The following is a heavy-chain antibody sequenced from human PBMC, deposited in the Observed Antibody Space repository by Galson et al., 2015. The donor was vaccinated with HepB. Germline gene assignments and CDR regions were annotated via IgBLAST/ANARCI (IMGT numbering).Heavy chain of an antibody. Sequence: QSGAEVNKPGESLKISCTGSGYSLTSYWISWVRQMPGKGLEWMGRIDPSDSYTNYSPSFQGHVTISADKSISTAYLQWSSLKASDTAMYYCARHLAVPAAIVVSHRHLNPLQENYYGMDVWGQGTTVTVSS. V-gene: IGHV5-10-1*01. J-gene: IGHJ6*02. CDR1: GYSLTSYW. D-gene: IGHD2-2*01. CDR2: IDPSDSYT. CDR3: ARHLAVPAAIVVSHRHLNPLQENYYGMDV.